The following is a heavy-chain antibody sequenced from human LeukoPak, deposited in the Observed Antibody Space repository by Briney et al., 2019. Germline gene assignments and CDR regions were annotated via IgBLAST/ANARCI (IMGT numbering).Heavy chain of an antibody. Sequence: SETLSLTCTVSGGSISSYYRSWIRQPPGKGLEWIGYIYYSGSTNYNPSLKSRVTISVDTSKNQFSLKLSSVTAAGTAVYYCARKVATTPYYFDYWGQGTLVTVSS. D-gene: IGHD5-24*01. J-gene: IGHJ4*02. CDR2: IYYSGST. V-gene: IGHV4-59*01. CDR3: ARKVATTPYYFDY. CDR1: GGSISSYY.